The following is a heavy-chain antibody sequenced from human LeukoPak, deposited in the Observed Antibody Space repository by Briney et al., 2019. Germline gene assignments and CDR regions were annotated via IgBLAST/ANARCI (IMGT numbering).Heavy chain of an antibody. V-gene: IGHV5-51*01. Sequence: GESLKISCKGSGYSFTSYWIGWVRQMPGKGLEWMGIIYPGDSDTRYSPSFQGQVTISADKSISTAYLQWSSLKASDTAMYYCARERGGRMAASGTLDYWGQGTLVTVSS. CDR2: IYPGDSDT. CDR1: GYSFTSYW. J-gene: IGHJ4*02. CDR3: ARERGGRMAASGTLDY. D-gene: IGHD6-13*01.